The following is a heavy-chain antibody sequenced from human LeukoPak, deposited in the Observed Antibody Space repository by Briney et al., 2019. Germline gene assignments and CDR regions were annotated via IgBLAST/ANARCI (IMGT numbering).Heavy chain of an antibody. V-gene: IGHV1-8*03. J-gene: IGHJ4*02. CDR2: MNPYNGDR. CDR3: ARTTSLTASGYDC. D-gene: IGHD4-17*01. Sequence: GASVKVSCKTSGYTFTTYHINWVRQATGQGLEWLGSMNPYNGDRGYAQKFQGRLSITSDTSISTAYMELSSLKSDDTAIYFCARTTSLTASGYDCWGQGTLVTVSS. CDR1: GYTFTTYH.